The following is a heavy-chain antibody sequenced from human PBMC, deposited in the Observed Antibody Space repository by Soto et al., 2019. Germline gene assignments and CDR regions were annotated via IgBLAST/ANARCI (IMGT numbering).Heavy chain of an antibody. D-gene: IGHD3-10*01. J-gene: IGHJ4*02. CDR1: GGSISSSDYY. Sequence: PSETLSLTCTVSGGSISSSDYYWSWIRQPPGKGLAWIGYIYYSGITYYNPSLKSRVTISVDTSKNQFSLKLSSVTAADTAVYYCAREVEVIMAPHFDNWGQGTLVTVSS. CDR3: AREVEVIMAPHFDN. CDR2: IYYSGIT. V-gene: IGHV4-30-4*01.